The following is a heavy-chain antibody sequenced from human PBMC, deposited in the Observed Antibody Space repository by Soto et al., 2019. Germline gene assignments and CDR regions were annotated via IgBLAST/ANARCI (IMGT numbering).Heavy chain of an antibody. V-gene: IGHV3-30*18. CDR3: VKDRSDTWSFDY. CDR1: GFIYSSCA. Sequence: QVQLVESGGGVVQPGRSLRLSCSASGFIYSSCAMHWVRQVPGKGLEWLAVVSHDGTLYPYADSGKGRFTISRDNSRKLLYLQMNSLRPDDTAVYDCVKDRSDTWSFDYWGQGTLVTVSS. J-gene: IGHJ4*02. D-gene: IGHD2-8*02. CDR2: VSHDGTLY.